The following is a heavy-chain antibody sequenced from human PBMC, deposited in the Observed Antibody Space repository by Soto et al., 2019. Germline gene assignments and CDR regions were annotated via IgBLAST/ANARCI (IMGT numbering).Heavy chain of an antibody. CDR3: ARAARGWLQFLSYYYGMDV. V-gene: IGHV3-13*01. J-gene: IGHJ6*02. CDR2: IGTAGDT. CDR1: GFTFSSYD. Sequence: GGSLRLSCAASGFTFSSYDMHWVRQATGKGLEWVSAIGTAGDTYYPGSVKGRFTISRENAKNSLYLQMSSLRAEDTAVYYCARAARGWLQFLSYYYGMDVWGQGTTVTVSS. D-gene: IGHD5-12*01.